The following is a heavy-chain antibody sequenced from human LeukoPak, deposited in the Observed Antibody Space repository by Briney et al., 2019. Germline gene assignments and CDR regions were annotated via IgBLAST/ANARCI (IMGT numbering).Heavy chain of an antibody. CDR3: ARHDHRTWSYYMDV. D-gene: IGHD1/OR15-1a*01. CDR1: GYSISSGYY. V-gene: IGHV4-38-2*01. Sequence: PSETLSLTCAVSGYSISSGYYWGWIRQPPGKGLEWIGSIYHSGSTYYNPSLKSRVTISADTSKNQFSLKLSSVTAADTAVYYCARHDHRTWSYYMDVWGKGTTVTVSS. CDR2: IYHSGST. J-gene: IGHJ6*03.